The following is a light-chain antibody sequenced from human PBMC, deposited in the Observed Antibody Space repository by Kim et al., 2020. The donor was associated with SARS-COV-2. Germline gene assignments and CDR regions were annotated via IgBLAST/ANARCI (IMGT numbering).Light chain of an antibody. CDR3: MQGKQVPLT. CDR2: EVS. Sequence: PPSISFPASPRRPSHNLKTYLYWYLRKPGQPPQLLIYEVSTRSSGVPDRFSGGGSGTDFILKFSRVEAEDVGVYYCMQGKQVPLTFVARAQVDIK. CDR1: PRRPSHNLKTY. J-gene: IGKJ4*01. V-gene: IGKV2D-29*01.